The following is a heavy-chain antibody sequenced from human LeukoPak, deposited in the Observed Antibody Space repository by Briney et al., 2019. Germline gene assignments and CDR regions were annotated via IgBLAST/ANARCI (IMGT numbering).Heavy chain of an antibody. Sequence: GGSLRLSCAASGFTVSSNYMSWVRQAPGKGLEWVSSISSSSSCIYYADSVKGRFTISRDNAKNSLYLQMNSLRAEDTAVYYCARGLDYYDSSGYFGVGYWGQGTLVTVSS. D-gene: IGHD3-22*01. J-gene: IGHJ4*02. V-gene: IGHV3-21*01. CDR2: ISSSSSCI. CDR1: GFTVSSNY. CDR3: ARGLDYYDSSGYFGVGY.